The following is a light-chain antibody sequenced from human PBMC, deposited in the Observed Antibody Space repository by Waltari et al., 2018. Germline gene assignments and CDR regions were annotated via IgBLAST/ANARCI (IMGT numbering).Light chain of an antibody. J-gene: IGKJ2*01. CDR3: QQIYSSPYT. CDR2: AAS. V-gene: IGKV1-39*01. Sequence: DIQMTQSPSSLSASVGDRVTITCRASQSISNYLNWYQQKPGTAPNLLIYAASSLQSGVPSRFSGSGSGTDFTLTISSLQPEDVATYYCQQIYSSPYTFGQGTKLEIK. CDR1: QSISNY.